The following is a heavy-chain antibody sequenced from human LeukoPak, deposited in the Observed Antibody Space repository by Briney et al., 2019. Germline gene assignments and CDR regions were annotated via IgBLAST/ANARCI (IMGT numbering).Heavy chain of an antibody. V-gene: IGHV3-11*01. Sequence: PGGSLRLSCAASGFTFSDYYLSWIRQAPGKGLEWVSYISSSGSTIYYADSVKGRFTISRDNAKNSLYLQMNSLRAEDTAVYYCAREGYYYDSSGYPPLEIDYWGQGTPVTVSS. J-gene: IGHJ4*02. CDR2: ISSSGSTI. CDR1: GFTFSDYY. D-gene: IGHD3-22*01. CDR3: AREGYYYDSSGYPPLEIDY.